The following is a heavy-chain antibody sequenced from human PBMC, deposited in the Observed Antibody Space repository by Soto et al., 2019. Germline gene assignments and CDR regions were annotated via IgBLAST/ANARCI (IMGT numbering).Heavy chain of an antibody. Sequence: QVQLQESGPGLVQPSGTLSLTCAVSGDSINNSHWWSWVRQTPGKGLEWIGETYHSGTTNYNPSLKTRVTISIDKSKNQFSLKMNSVTAADTAVYYCAREVNSSPARVPNWFDPWGQGTLVTVSS. CDR3: AREVNSSPARVPNWFDP. D-gene: IGHD6-13*01. CDR2: TYHSGTT. CDR1: GDSINNSHW. V-gene: IGHV4-4*02. J-gene: IGHJ5*02.